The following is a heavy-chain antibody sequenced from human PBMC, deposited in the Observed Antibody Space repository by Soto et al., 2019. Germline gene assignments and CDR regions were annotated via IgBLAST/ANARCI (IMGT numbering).Heavy chain of an antibody. CDR3: ARDQGSHPGD. CDR1: GGSISSDNW. J-gene: IGHJ4*02. V-gene: IGHV4-4*02. Sequence: PSETLSLTCAVSGGSISSDNWWSWVRQPPGKGLQWIGEIHHSGSANYNPSLKSRVTMSVVPSKNLFSLTLTSVTAADTAFYYCARDQGSHPGDWGQGTLVTVSS. CDR2: IHHSGSA. D-gene: IGHD6-13*01.